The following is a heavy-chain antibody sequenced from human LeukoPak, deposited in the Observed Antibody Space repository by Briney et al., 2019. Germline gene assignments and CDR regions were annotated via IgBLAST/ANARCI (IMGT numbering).Heavy chain of an antibody. Sequence: GGSLRLSCAASGFTFSSYAMHWVRQAPGKGLEWVAVISYDGSNKYYADSVKGRFTISRDNSKNTLYLQMNSLRAEDTAVYYCAKLVSPRGVWGSTYYFDYWGQGTLVTVSS. CDR3: AKLVSPRGVWGSTYYFDY. CDR1: GFTFSSYA. CDR2: ISYDGSNK. D-gene: IGHD3-16*01. V-gene: IGHV3-30-3*02. J-gene: IGHJ4*02.